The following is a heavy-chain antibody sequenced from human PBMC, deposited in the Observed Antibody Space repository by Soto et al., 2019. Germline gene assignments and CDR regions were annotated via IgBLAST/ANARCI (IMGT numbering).Heavy chain of an antibody. D-gene: IGHD4-17*01. CDR2: ITDSGAGT. CDR1: GFTFSSYA. CDR3: AKELTTYPPRTFHI. J-gene: IGHJ3*02. V-gene: IGHV3-23*01. Sequence: GGSLRLSCAASGFTFSSYAMSWVRQAPGKGLEWVSAITDSGAGTYYADSVKGRFTVSRDNSRNTLYLQVNTLGAEDTALYYCAKELTTYPPRTFHIWGQGTMVTVSS.